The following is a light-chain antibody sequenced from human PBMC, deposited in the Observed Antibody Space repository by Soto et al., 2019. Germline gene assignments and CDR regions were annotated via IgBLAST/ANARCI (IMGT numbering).Light chain of an antibody. CDR2: DVR. CDR3: TSHTTTSPPVL. CDR1: SSDVGAFNF. Sequence: QSVLTQPASVSGSPGQSITISCTGTSSDVGAFNFVSWYQQHPGKAPNLMIYDVRHRPSGVSDRFSGSKSGNTASLTIYGLQAEDEADYYCTSHTTTSPPVLFGGGTKLTVL. V-gene: IGLV2-14*03. J-gene: IGLJ2*01.